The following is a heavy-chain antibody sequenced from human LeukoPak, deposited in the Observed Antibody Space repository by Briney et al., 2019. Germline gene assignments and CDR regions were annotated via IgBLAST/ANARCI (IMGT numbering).Heavy chain of an antibody. D-gene: IGHD6-19*01. CDR2: IYYSGST. Sequence: PSQTLSLTCTVSGGSISSGGYYWSWIRQHPGKGLEWIGYIYYSGSTYYNPSLKSRVTISVDTSKNQFSLKLSSVTAADTAVYYCAGQWLVEDYYYGMDVWGQGTTVTVSS. CDR3: AGQWLVEDYYYGMDV. V-gene: IGHV4-31*03. CDR1: GGSISSGGYY. J-gene: IGHJ6*02.